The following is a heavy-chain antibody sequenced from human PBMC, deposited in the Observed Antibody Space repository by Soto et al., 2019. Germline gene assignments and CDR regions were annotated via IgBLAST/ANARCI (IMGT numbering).Heavy chain of an antibody. D-gene: IGHD3-10*01. CDR2: IIPIFGTA. Sequence: SVKVSCKASGGTFSSSAISLVRQAPGQGLEWMGGIIPIFGTANYAQKFQGRVTITADESTSTAYMELSSLRSEDTAVYYCARDRSLEEFDAFDIWGQGTMVTISS. CDR3: ARDRSLEEFDAFDI. V-gene: IGHV1-69*13. CDR1: GGTFSSSA. J-gene: IGHJ3*02.